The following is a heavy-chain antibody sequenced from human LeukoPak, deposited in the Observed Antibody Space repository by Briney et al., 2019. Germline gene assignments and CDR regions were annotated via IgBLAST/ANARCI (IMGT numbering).Heavy chain of an antibody. Sequence: GGSLILSCAASGFNVSSNYMSWVRQAPGKGLEWVSVIYSGGSTYYADSVKGRFTISRDNSKNTLYLQMNSLRAEDTAVYYCASGSGSYRTPYYYMDVWGTGTTVTVSS. D-gene: IGHD3-10*01. V-gene: IGHV3-53*01. J-gene: IGHJ6*03. CDR3: ASGSGSYRTPYYYMDV. CDR2: IYSGGST. CDR1: GFNVSSNY.